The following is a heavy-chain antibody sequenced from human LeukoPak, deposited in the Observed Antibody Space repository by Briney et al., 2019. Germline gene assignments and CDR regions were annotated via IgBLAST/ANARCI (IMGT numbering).Heavy chain of an antibody. CDR1: GGTFSSYA. Sequence: SVKVPCKASGGTFSSYAISWVRQAPGQGLEWMGRIIPILGIANYAQKFQGRVTITADKSTSTAYMELSSLRSEDTAVYYCASGADIVVVPAAGGWFDPWGQGTLVTVSS. CDR3: ASGADIVVVPAAGGWFDP. CDR2: IIPILGIA. V-gene: IGHV1-69*04. D-gene: IGHD2-2*01. J-gene: IGHJ5*02.